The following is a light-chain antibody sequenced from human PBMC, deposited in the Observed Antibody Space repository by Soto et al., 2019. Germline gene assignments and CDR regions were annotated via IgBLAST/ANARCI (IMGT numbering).Light chain of an antibody. J-gene: IGLJ2*01. CDR2: EVT. V-gene: IGLV2-8*01. Sequence: QSALIQPPSASGSPGQSVTISCTGTSSDVGGYNYVSWIRRHPGKAPKLMIYEVTKRPSGVPDRFSGSKSGNTASLTVSGLQAEDEADYYCISYAGSTNFVVFGGGTKLTVL. CDR1: SSDVGGYNY. CDR3: ISYAGSTNFVV.